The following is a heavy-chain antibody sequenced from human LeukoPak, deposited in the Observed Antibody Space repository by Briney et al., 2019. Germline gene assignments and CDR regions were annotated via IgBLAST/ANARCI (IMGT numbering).Heavy chain of an antibody. V-gene: IGHV4-4*07. J-gene: IGHJ6*02. CDR1: GGSISSYY. Sequence: SSETLSLTCTVSGGSISSYYWSWIRQPAGKGLEWIGRIYTSGSTNYNPSLKSRVTISVDTSKNQFSLKLSSVTAADTAVYYCARAVDTAMAAYYYYYGMDVWGQGTTVTVSS. CDR3: ARAVDTAMAAYYYYYGMDV. CDR2: IYTSGST. D-gene: IGHD5-18*01.